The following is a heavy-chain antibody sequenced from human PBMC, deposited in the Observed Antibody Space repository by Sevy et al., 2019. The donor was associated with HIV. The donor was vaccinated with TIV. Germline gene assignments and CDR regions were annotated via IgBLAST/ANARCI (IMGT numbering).Heavy chain of an antibody. CDR1: GFTVSSNY. V-gene: IGHV3-53*01. CDR3: ARSLYYYDNNGYSHYAMDV. Sequence: GGSLRLSCVASGFTVSSNYVSWVRQAPGKGLEWVSVFYSDGTTQYADSVKGRLTISRDNSKNTLYLQMNSLRVEDTAVYYCARSLYYYDNNGYSHYAMDVWGQGTTVTVSS. D-gene: IGHD3-22*01. CDR2: FYSDGTT. J-gene: IGHJ6*02.